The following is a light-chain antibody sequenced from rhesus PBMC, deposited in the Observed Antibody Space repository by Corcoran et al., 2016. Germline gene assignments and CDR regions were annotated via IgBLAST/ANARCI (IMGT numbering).Light chain of an antibody. CDR2: KAS. V-gene: IGKV1-22*01. Sequence: IQMTQSPSSLSASVGDTVTITCRASQGISIWLAWYQQKPGKAPKLLIYKASSLQSGVPSRFSGSGSGTDFTLTISSLQSGGFATYSCQQYSSRPFTFGPGAKLDIK. CDR1: QGISIW. J-gene: IGKJ3*01. CDR3: QQYSSRPFT.